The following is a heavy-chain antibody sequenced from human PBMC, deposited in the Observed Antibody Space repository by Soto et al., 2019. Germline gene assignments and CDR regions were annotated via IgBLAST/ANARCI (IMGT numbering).Heavy chain of an antibody. CDR2: INHSGST. D-gene: IGHD3-10*01. CDR3: ARVSGIYYYGMDV. Sequence: TSETLSLTCAVFGGSFSGYYWSWIRQPPGKGLEWIGEINHSGSTNYNPSLKSRVTISVDTSKSQFSLKLSSVTAADKAVYYCARVSGIYYYGMDVWGQGTTVTVSS. V-gene: IGHV4-34*01. CDR1: GGSFSGYY. J-gene: IGHJ6*02.